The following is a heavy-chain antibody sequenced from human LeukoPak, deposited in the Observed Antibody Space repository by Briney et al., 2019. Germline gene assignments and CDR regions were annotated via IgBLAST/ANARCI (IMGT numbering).Heavy chain of an antibody. Sequence: PSETLSLTCAVSGGSISSSNWWSWVRQPPGKGLEWIGEIYHSGSTNYNPSLKSRVTISVDKSKNQFSLKLSSVTAADTAVYYCARDCSVSDGSGYYSLYNWFDPWGQGTLVTVSS. J-gene: IGHJ5*02. CDR3: ARDCSVSDGSGYYSLYNWFDP. CDR2: IYHSGST. CDR1: GGSISSSNW. V-gene: IGHV4-4*02. D-gene: IGHD3-22*01.